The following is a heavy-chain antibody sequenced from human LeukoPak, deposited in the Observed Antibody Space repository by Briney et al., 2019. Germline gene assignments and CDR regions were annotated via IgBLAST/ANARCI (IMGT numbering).Heavy chain of an antibody. Sequence: GGSLRLSCEASGFTFSSYAMAWVRQAPGKGLDWVSVIGASGADTYYSDSAKGRFTVSRDNSKDTLFLHMSSLRAEDTAVYFCATRPSDSSGYYLGAFDGWGQGTTVTVSS. D-gene: IGHD3-22*01. CDR1: GFTFSSYA. V-gene: IGHV3-23*01. J-gene: IGHJ3*01. CDR3: ATRPSDSSGYYLGAFDG. CDR2: IGASGADT.